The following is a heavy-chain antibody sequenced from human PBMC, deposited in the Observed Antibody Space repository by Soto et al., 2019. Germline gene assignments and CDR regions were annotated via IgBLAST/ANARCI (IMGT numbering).Heavy chain of an antibody. D-gene: IGHD2-2*01. V-gene: IGHV1-18*04. CDR2: ISAYNGNT. CDR1: GYTFTSYG. J-gene: IGHJ6*02. Sequence: ASVKVSCKASGYTFTSYGISWVRQAPGQGLEWMGWISAYNGNTNYAQKLQGRVTMTTDTSTSTAYMELRSLRSDDTAVYYCARAVPAACPQGMDVWGQGTTVTVSS. CDR3: ARAVPAACPQGMDV.